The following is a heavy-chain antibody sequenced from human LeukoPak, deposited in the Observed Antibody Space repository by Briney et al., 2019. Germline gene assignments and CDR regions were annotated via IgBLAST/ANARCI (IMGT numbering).Heavy chain of an antibody. Sequence: GGSLRLSCAASGFTFSSYGMHWVRQAPGKGLEWVAVISYDGSNKYYADSVKGRFTISRDNSKNTLYLQMNSLRAEDTAVYYCAKDRYSSGWYSGFDYWGQGTLVTVSS. CDR3: AKDRYSSGWYSGFDY. CDR2: ISYDGSNK. J-gene: IGHJ4*02. CDR1: GFTFSSYG. D-gene: IGHD6-19*01. V-gene: IGHV3-30*18.